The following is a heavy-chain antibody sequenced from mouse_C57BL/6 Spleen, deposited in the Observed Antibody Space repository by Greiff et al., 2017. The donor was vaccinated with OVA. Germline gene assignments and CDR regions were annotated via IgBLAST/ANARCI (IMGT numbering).Heavy chain of an antibody. D-gene: IGHD1-1*01. CDR2: INPGSGGT. CDR1: GYAFTNYL. V-gene: IGHV1-54*01. Sequence: QVQLQQSGAELVRPGTSVKVSCKASGYAFTNYLLEWVKQRPGQGLEWIGVINPGSGGTNYNEKFKGKATLTADKSSSTAYMQLSSLTSEDSAVYFCAKGGTTVVDRYSAMDYWGQGTSVTVSS. J-gene: IGHJ4*01. CDR3: AKGGTTVVDRYSAMDY.